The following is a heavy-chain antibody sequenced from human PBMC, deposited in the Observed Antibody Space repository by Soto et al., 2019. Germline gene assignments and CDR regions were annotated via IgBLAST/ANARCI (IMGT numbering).Heavy chain of an antibody. Sequence: SETLSLTCTVSGGSISSYYWSWIRQPPGKGLEWIGYIYYSGSTNYNTSLKSRVTISVDTSKNQFSLKLSSVTAADTAVYYCARGGRYCSGGSCYFPFDYWGQGTLVTVSS. V-gene: IGHV4-59*01. J-gene: IGHJ4*02. D-gene: IGHD2-15*01. CDR2: IYYSGST. CDR3: ARGGRYCSGGSCYFPFDY. CDR1: GGSISSYY.